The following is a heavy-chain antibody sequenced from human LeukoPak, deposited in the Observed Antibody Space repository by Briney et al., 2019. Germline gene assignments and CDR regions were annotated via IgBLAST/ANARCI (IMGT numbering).Heavy chain of an antibody. V-gene: IGHV4-61*02. CDR1: GDSISSGDYY. CDR3: ARSDGYGLVGI. J-gene: IGHJ3*02. Sequence: SQTLSLTCTVSGDSISSGDYYWSWIRQPAGKGLKWIGRISSSGSTNYNPSLKSRLTISVDTSRNQFSLKLNSVTAADTAVYYCARSDGYGLVGIWGQGTMVTVSS. CDR2: ISSSGST. D-gene: IGHD3-10*01.